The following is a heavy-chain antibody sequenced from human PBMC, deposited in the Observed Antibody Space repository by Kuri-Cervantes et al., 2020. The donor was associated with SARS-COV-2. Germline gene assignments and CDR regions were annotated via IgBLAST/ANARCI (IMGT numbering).Heavy chain of an antibody. V-gene: IGHV3-74*01. CDR2: INSDGSVT. CDR1: GFTFSRSW. Sequence: GGSLRLSCAASGFTFSRSWMLWVRQAPGKGLVWVSRINSDGSVTSYPDSVEGRFTISRGNAKNTLSLQMNSLSAEDTAVYFCARVETSHYSSYYMDVWGKGTTVTVSS. J-gene: IGHJ6*03. CDR3: ARVETSHYSSYYMDV.